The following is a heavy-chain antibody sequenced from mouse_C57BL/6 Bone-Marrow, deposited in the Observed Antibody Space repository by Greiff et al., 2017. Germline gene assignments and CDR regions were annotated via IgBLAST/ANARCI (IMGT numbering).Heavy chain of an antibody. J-gene: IGHJ4*01. D-gene: IGHD2-1*01. CDR2: IHPNSGST. CDR3: ARNYESAMDY. V-gene: IGHV1-64*01. Sequence: QVQLQQPGAELVKPGASVKLYCKASGYTFTSYWMHWVKQRPGQGLEWIGMIHPNSGSTNYNEKFKSKATLTVDKSSSTAYMQLSSLTSEDSAVYYCARNYESAMDYWGQGTSVTVSS. CDR1: GYTFTSYW.